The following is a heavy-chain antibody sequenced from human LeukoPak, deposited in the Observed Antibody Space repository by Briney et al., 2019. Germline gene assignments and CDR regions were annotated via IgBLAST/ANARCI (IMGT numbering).Heavy chain of an antibody. CDR2: IWYDGSKT. D-gene: IGHD3-10*01. CDR3: TKDLSYGVTWFDP. Sequence: GGSLRLSCATSGFTFSSYGMHWVRQAPGKGLEWVADIWYDGSKTYYADSVKGRFTISRDYSKNTLYLQMNNLRRGATAVSFCTKDLSYGVTWFDPWGQGTQVTVSS. CDR1: GFTFSSYG. J-gene: IGHJ5*01. V-gene: IGHV3-33*06.